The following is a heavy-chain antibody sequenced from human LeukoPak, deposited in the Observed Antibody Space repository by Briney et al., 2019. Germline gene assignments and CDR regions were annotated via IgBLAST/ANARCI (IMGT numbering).Heavy chain of an antibody. V-gene: IGHV3-66*01. J-gene: IGHJ4*02. CDR3: ARDPDTGYSSSWGLDY. D-gene: IGHD6-13*01. CDR1: GFTVSSNY. Sequence: GGSLRLSCAASGFTVSSNYMSWVRQAPGKGLEWVSVIYSGGSTYYADSVKGRFTISRDNSKNTLYLQMNSLRAEDTAVYYCARDPDTGYSSSWGLDYWGQGTPVTVSS. CDR2: IYSGGST.